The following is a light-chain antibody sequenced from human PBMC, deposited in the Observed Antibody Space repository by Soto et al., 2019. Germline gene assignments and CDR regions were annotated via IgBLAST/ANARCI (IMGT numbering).Light chain of an antibody. J-gene: IGLJ1*01. CDR2: DTS. CDR3: LLSYSGGGV. Sequence: QAVVTQEPSLTVSPGGAVTLTWGSSTGAVTSGHYPYWFQQKPGQAPRTLIYDTSNKHSWTPARFSGSLLGGKAALTLSGAQPEDEAEYYCLLSYSGGGVFGTGTKVTVL. CDR1: TGAVTSGHY. V-gene: IGLV7-46*01.